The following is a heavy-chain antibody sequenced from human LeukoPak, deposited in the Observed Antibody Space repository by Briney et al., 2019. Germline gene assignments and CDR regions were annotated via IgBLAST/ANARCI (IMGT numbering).Heavy chain of an antibody. CDR1: GGSISSGDYY. J-gene: IGHJ4*02. CDR2: IYYSGST. Sequence: PSQTLSLTCTVSGGSISSGDYYWSWIRQPPGKGLEWIGYIYYSGSTYYNPSLKSRVTKSVDTSKNQFYLKLSYVTAADTAVYYCARVPESYGDYGGIVDYWGQGTLVTVSS. V-gene: IGHV4-30-4*08. D-gene: IGHD4-17*01. CDR3: ARVPESYGDYGGIVDY.